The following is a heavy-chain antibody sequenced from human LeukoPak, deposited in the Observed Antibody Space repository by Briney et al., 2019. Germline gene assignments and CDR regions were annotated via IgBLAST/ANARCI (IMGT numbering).Heavy chain of an antibody. V-gene: IGHV3-48*03. D-gene: IGHD3-10*01. CDR1: GFTFSSYE. J-gene: IGHJ4*02. CDR3: ARGSWFGEFLTWGIDF. Sequence: GGSLRLSCAASGFTFSSYEMKWVRQAPGKGLEWISYISGTGGLIYYADSVKGRFTISRDNAKNSPYLEMNSLRAEDTAVYYCARGSWFGEFLTWGIDFWGQGTLVSVSS. CDR2: ISGTGGLI.